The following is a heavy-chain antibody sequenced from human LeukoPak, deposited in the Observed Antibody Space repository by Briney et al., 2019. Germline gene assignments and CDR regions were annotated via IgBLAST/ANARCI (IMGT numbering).Heavy chain of an antibody. CDR1: GFTFDDYG. J-gene: IGHJ4*02. V-gene: IGHV3-20*04. D-gene: IGHD3-22*01. Sequence: GGSLRLSCVASGFTFDDYGMSWVRQAPGKGLEWVSGINWNGGSTYYADSVKGRFTISRDNSKNTLYLQMNSLRAEDTAVYYCAKDLSSGYYYACDYWGQGTLVTVSS. CDR3: AKDLSSGYYYACDY. CDR2: INWNGGST.